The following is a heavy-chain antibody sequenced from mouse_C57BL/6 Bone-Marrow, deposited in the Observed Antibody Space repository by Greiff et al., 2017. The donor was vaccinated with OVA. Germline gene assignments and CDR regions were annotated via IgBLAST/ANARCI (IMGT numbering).Heavy chain of an antibody. CDR2: IDPEDGET. Sequence: EVMLMESGAELVKPGASVKLSCTASGFNIKDYYMHWVKQRTEQGLEWIGRIDPEDGETKYAPKFQGKATITADTSSNTAYLQLSSLTSEDTAVYYCASITTVVARYFDVWGTGTTVTVSS. J-gene: IGHJ1*03. V-gene: IGHV14-2*01. CDR3: ASITTVVARYFDV. D-gene: IGHD1-1*01. CDR1: GFNIKDYY.